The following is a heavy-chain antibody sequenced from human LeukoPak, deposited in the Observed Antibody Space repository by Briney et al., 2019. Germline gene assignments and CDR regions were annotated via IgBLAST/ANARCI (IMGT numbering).Heavy chain of an antibody. CDR2: ISGSGGST. V-gene: IGHV3-23*01. CDR3: ARDLRVAAAGTPIFDY. J-gene: IGHJ4*02. CDR1: GFAFGSYA. Sequence: GGSLRLSCAASGFAFGSYAMTWVRQAPGKGLEWVSVISGSGGSTYYADSVKGRFTISRDNSKNTLYLQMNSLRAEDPAVYYCARDLRVAAAGTPIFDYWGQGTLVTVSS. D-gene: IGHD6-13*01.